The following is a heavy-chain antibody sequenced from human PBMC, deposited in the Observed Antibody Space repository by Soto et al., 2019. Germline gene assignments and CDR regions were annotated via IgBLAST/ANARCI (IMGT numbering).Heavy chain of an antibody. D-gene: IGHD6-19*01. J-gene: IGHJ6*02. V-gene: IGHV1-2*02. CDR2: INPNSGGT. CDR1: GYTFTGYC. CDR3: ARGPNIAVADRYYYYYGMDV. Sequence: GPSVKVSCKASGYTFTGYCMHWVRQAPGQGLEWMGWINPNSGGTNYAQKFQGRVTITRDTSISTAYMELSRLRSDDTAVYYCARGPNIAVADRYYYYYGMDVWGQGTTVTVSS.